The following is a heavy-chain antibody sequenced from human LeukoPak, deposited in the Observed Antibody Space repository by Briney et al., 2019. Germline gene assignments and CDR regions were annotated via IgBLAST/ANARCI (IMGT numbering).Heavy chain of an antibody. J-gene: IGHJ3*02. D-gene: IGHD1-26*01. CDR2: IYNSGNT. Sequence: PSETLSLTCTVSGGSVTSTYYYWGWIRQPPGKGLEWIGSIYNSGNTYYNPSLKGRVTKSLDTSKNQFSLTLTSVTAADTAVYYCASSGSYSFHAFDIWGQGTMVTVSS. CDR1: GGSVTSTYYY. V-gene: IGHV4-39*07. CDR3: ASSGSYSFHAFDI.